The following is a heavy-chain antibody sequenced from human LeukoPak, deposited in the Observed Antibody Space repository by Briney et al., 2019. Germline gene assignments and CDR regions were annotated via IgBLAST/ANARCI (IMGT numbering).Heavy chain of an antibody. CDR2: IIPIHDIT. CDR3: ARGQEHCTTSTCFQSYDQ. V-gene: IGHV1-69*02. CDR1: GSTFSSYT. Sequence: SVKVSCKASGSTFSSYTISWVRQAPGQGLEWMGRIIPIHDITNYAQKFQGRVTITADTSTSTVYMELSSLRSEDTAIYYCARGQEHCTTSTCFQSYDQWGQGALVIVSS. D-gene: IGHD2-8*01. J-gene: IGHJ4*02.